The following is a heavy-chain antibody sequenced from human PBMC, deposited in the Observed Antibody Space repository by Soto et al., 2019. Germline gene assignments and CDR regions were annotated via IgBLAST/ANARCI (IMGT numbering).Heavy chain of an antibody. CDR2: TNPSLSSS. CDR1: GYTXTCYY. V-gene: IGHV1-46*01. CDR3: ATSYGSGSQAFDF. D-gene: IGHD3-10*01. Sequence: ASVKVSCKASGYTXTCYYMHWVRHAPGQGLEWMGRTNPSLSSSNYAQKFQGRLTMTADKSTSTAYMDLSGLKSEDTAMYYCATSYGSGSQAFDFWGQGALVTVSS. J-gene: IGHJ4*02.